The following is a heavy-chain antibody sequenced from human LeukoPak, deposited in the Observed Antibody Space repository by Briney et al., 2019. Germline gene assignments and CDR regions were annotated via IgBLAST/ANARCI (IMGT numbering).Heavy chain of an antibody. Sequence: PGGSLRLSGAASGFTFSNYEMNWVRQAPGKGLEWVSYISSSASSIYYADSVKGRFTISRDNSKNTLYLQMNSLRAEDTAVYYCASQEGGYIDYWGQGTLVTVSS. CDR1: GFTFSNYE. J-gene: IGHJ4*02. V-gene: IGHV3-48*03. CDR3: ASQEGGYIDY. CDR2: ISSSASSI. D-gene: IGHD6-13*01.